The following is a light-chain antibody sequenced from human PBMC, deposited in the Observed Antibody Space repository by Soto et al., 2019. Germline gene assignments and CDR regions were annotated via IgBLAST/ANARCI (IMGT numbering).Light chain of an antibody. CDR1: QSVSGNY. J-gene: IGKJ2*01. CDR3: QQYGSSPGT. Sequence: DIVLTQSPGTLSLSPGERATLSCRASQSVSGNYFAWYQQKPGQAPRLLIYAVSGRATGISDRFSGSGSGIDFTLTISRLEPEDFAVYYCQQYGSSPGTFGQGTKREIK. CDR2: AVS. V-gene: IGKV3-20*01.